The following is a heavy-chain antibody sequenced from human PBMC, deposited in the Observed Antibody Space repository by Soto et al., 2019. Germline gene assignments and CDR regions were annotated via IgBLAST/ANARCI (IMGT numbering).Heavy chain of an antibody. CDR1: GGTFSSYA. CDR3: ARGEYSYGYPPVDY. Sequence: PGPQVQVSCKASGGTFSSYAISWVRQAPGQGLEWMGGIIPIFGTANYAQKFQGRVTITADESTSTAYMELSSLRSEDTAVYYCARGEYSYGYPPVDYWGQGTLVTVSS. D-gene: IGHD5-18*01. J-gene: IGHJ4*02. CDR2: IIPIFGTA. V-gene: IGHV1-69*01.